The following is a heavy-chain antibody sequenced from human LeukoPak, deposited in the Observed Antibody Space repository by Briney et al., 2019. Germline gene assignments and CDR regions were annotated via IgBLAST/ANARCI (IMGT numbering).Heavy chain of an antibody. Sequence: PSETLSLTCTVSAGSISSYYWSCIRQPPGKGLEWIGYIYYSGSTNYNPSLKSRVTISVDTSKNQFSLKLSSVTAADTAVYYCARSEGGRNSYWYFDLWGRGTLVTVSS. V-gene: IGHV4-59*01. CDR3: ARSEGGRNSYWYFDL. CDR2: IYYSGST. D-gene: IGHD2-15*01. J-gene: IGHJ2*01. CDR1: AGSISSYY.